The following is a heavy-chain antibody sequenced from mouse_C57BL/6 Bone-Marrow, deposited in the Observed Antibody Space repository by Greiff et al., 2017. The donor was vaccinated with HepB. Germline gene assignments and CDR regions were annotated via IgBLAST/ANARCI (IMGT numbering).Heavy chain of an antibody. CDR1: GYTFTSYW. CDR3: AREEDYYYGRSGPWFAY. J-gene: IGHJ3*01. D-gene: IGHD1-1*01. CDR2: IDPSDSYT. Sequence: QVHVKQSGAELVRPGTSVKLSCKASGYTFTSYWMHWVKQRPGQGLEWIGVIDPSDSYTNYNQKFKGKATLTVDTSSSTAYMQLSSLTSEDSAVYYCAREEDYYYGRSGPWFAYWGQGTLVTVSA. V-gene: IGHV1-59*01.